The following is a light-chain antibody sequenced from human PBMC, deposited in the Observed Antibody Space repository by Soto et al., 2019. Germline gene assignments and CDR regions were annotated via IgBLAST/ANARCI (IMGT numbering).Light chain of an antibody. Sequence: DIQMTQSPSSLSASVGDRVTVXXRASQSISSYLNWYQQKPGKAPKLXXYAASSLQSGVPSRFSGSGSGTDFTLTISSLQPEDFATYYCQQSYTTPELTFGGGTKVDIK. CDR3: QQSYTTPELT. CDR2: AAS. J-gene: IGKJ4*01. V-gene: IGKV1-39*01. CDR1: QSISSY.